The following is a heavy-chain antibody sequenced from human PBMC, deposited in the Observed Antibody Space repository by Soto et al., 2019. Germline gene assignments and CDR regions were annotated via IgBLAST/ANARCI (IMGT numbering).Heavy chain of an antibody. J-gene: IGHJ6*02. D-gene: IGHD3-10*01. V-gene: IGHV3-48*03. CDR1: GFTFSSYE. CDR2: ISSSGSTI. CDR3: VRATRPVWFGEFYYYYGMDV. Sequence: EVQLVESGGGLVQPGGSLRLSCAASGFTFSSYEMNWVRQAPGKGLEWVSYISSSGSTIYYADSVKGRFTISRDNAKNSLYLQMNSLRAEDTAVYYCVRATRPVWFGEFYYYYGMDVWGQGTTVTVSS.